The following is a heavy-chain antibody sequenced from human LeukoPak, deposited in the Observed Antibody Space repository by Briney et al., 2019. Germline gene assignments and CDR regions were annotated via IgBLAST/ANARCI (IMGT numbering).Heavy chain of an antibody. V-gene: IGHV3-9*01. Sequence: GGSLRLSCAASGFTFDDYAMHWVRQAPGKGLEWVSGLNWNSGGIVYADSVKGRFTISRDNAKGSLYLQMNNLRTEDTALYYCAKDKAQAYYAPGSLVLWGQGTLVTVSS. J-gene: IGHJ4*02. D-gene: IGHD3-10*01. CDR3: AKDKAQAYYAPGSLVL. CDR2: LNWNSGGI. CDR1: GFTFDDYA.